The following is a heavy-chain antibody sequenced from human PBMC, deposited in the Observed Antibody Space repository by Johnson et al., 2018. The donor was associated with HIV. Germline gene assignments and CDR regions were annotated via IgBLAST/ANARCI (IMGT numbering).Heavy chain of an antibody. J-gene: IGHJ3*01. Sequence: VQLVESGGGLVQPGGSLRLSCAASGFTFSSYWMSWVRQAPGKGLEWVANIKQDGSEKYYVDSVKGRFTISRDNAKNSLYLQMNSLRAEDTAVYYCAKDRIRSTAPDTFDVWGQGTMVTVSS. CDR3: AKDRIRSTAPDTFDV. D-gene: IGHD5-18*01. V-gene: IGHV3-7*01. CDR1: GFTFSSYW. CDR2: IKQDGSEK.